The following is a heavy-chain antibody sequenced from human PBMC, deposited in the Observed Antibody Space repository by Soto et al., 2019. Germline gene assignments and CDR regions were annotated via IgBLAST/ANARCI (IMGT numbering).Heavy chain of an antibody. CDR3: ARRVLRSTQRFDP. CDR2: IIPIFGTA. D-gene: IGHD2-2*01. CDR1: GGTFSSYA. V-gene: IGHV1-69*13. Sequence: SVTVSCKASGGTFSSYAISWVRQAPGQGLEWMGGIIPIFGTANYAQKFQGRVTITADESTSTAYMELSSLRSEDTAVYYCARRVLRSTQRFDPWGQGTLVTVSS. J-gene: IGHJ5*02.